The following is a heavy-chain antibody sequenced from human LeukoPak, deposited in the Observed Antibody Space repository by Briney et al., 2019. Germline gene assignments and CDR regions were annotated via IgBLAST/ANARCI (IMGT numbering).Heavy chain of an antibody. D-gene: IGHD3-10*01. V-gene: IGHV3-48*02. Sequence: PGGSLRLSCAASGFTFSTYSMNWVRQAPGKGLEWLSYISSGSSTIYYADSVKGRFTISRDNAKNSLYLQMNSLRDEDTAVYYCASLGSITMVRGVIGPADDAFDIWGQGTMVTVSS. CDR3: ASLGSITMVRGVIGPADDAFDI. CDR2: ISSGSSTI. CDR1: GFTFSTYS. J-gene: IGHJ3*02.